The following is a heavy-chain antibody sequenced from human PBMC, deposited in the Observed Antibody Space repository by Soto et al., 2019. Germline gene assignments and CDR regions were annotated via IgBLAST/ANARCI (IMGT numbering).Heavy chain of an antibody. CDR3: ATSWSKPSTWIKPPWV. CDR1: GYTLTELS. V-gene: IGHV1-24*01. D-gene: IGHD5-18*01. J-gene: IGHJ4*02. CDR2: FDPEDGET. Sequence: QVQLVQSGAEVKKPGASVKVSCKVSGYTLTELSMHWVRQAPGKGLEWMGSFDPEDGETIYAQKFQGRVTMTEDTSTDTAYMELSSLRSEDTAVFYCATSWSKPSTWIKPPWVWGQGTLVTVSS.